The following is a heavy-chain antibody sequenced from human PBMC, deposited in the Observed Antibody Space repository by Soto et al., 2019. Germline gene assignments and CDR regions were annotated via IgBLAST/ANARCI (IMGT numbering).Heavy chain of an antibody. CDR3: AREPGGSNWFDP. CDR2: IYHSGST. Sequence: SETLSLTCTASGGSMSTYYWNWFRQPPGKGLEWIGYIYHSGSTNYNPSLKSRVTISIDTSKNQFSLKLSSVTAADTAVYYCAREPGGSNWFDPWGQGTLVTVSS. V-gene: IGHV4-59*01. D-gene: IGHD3-16*01. J-gene: IGHJ5*02. CDR1: GGSMSTYY.